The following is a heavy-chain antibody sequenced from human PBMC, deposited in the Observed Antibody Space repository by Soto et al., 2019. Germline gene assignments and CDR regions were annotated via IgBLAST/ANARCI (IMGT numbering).Heavy chain of an antibody. V-gene: IGHV3-66*01. CDR3: ARDVSYGGKRPYYFDY. Sequence: GGSLRLSCAASGFSVSDNYMSWVRQAPGKGLEWISVIYSSGDTYYADSVKGRLTISRDNPRNTLYLQINDLKVEDTAIYYCARDVSYGGKRPYYFDYWGQGTLVTVSS. CDR1: GFSVSDNY. J-gene: IGHJ4*02. CDR2: IYSSGDT. D-gene: IGHD4-17*01.